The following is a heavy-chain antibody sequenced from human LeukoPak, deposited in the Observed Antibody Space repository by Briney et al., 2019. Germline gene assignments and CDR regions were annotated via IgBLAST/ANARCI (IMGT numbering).Heavy chain of an antibody. CDR1: GFTFSDFW. D-gene: IGHD5-24*01. J-gene: IGHJ4*02. Sequence: GSLRVSCAASGFTFSDFWMSWVRQAPGKGLEWVANIKQDGSDKYYADSVKGRFSISRDNSKNTLYLQMNSLRAEDSAVYYCAKDRGTDGYNYSDYWGQGTLVTVSS. V-gene: IGHV3-7*01. CDR3: AKDRGTDGYNYSDY. CDR2: IKQDGSDK.